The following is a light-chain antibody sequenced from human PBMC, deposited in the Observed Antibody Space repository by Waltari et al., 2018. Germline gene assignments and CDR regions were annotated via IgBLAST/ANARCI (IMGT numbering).Light chain of an antibody. V-gene: IGKV1-39*01. J-gene: IGKJ1*01. CDR3: QQSYSTPWT. CDR1: QSISSY. Sequence: DIQMTQSPSSLSASVGDRVTITCRASQSISSYLNWYQQKPGKAPKPLIYAASSLQSGVPLRFSGSGSGTDFTLTISSLQPEDFATYYCQQSYSTPWTFGQGTKVEIK. CDR2: AAS.